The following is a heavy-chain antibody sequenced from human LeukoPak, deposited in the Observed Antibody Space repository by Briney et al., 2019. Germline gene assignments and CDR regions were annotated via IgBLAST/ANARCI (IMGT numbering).Heavy chain of an antibody. V-gene: IGHV1-69*05. D-gene: IGHD6-19*01. J-gene: IGHJ4*02. CDR2: IIPIFGTA. CDR3: ARGDSSGWYSVDY. Sequence: SVKVSCKASGGTFSSYAISWVRQAPGQGLEWMARIIPIFGTANYAQKFQGRVTITTDESTSTAYMELSSLRSEDTAVYYCARGDSSGWYSVDYWGQGTLVTVSS. CDR1: GGTFSSYA.